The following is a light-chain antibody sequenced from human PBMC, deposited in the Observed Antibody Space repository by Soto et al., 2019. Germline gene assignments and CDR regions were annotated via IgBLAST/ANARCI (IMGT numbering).Light chain of an antibody. CDR1: QSISSW. CDR3: QQYSSRST. CDR2: KAS. V-gene: IGKV1-5*03. Sequence: DITICLSPSTPSASVGDRVAIACRASQSISSWLAWYQQKPGKAPKLLIYKASSLESGVPSRFSGSGSGTEFTLTISSLQPDDFATYYCQQYSSRSTFGQGTKVDIK. J-gene: IGKJ1*01.